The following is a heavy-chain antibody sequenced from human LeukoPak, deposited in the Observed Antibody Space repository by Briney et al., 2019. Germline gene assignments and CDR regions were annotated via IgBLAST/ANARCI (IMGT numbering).Heavy chain of an antibody. CDR3: ARESSGGYFDY. CDR1: GFTFSSYG. Sequence: GGSLRLSCAASGFTFSSYGMSWVRQAPGKGLEWVSAISGSGSTIYYADSVKGRFTISRDNAKNSLYLQMNSLRAEDTAVYYCARESSGGYFDYWGQGTLVTVSS. V-gene: IGHV3-48*04. CDR2: ISGSGSTI. D-gene: IGHD6-19*01. J-gene: IGHJ4*02.